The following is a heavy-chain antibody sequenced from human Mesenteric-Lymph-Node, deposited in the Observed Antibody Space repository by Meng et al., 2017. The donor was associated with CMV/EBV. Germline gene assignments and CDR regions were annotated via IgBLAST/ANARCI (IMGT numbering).Heavy chain of an antibody. J-gene: IGHJ5*02. CDR2: IIPIFGTG. Sequence: SVKVSCKASGGTFSSHEISWVRQAPGQGLEWMGGIIPIFGTGKYVQKFQGRVTMTRNTSISTAYMELSSLRSEDTAVYYCARSNRWFGELLGWFDPWGQGTLVTVSS. V-gene: IGHV1-69*05. CDR1: GGTFSSHE. D-gene: IGHD3-10*01. CDR3: ARSNRWFGELLGWFDP.